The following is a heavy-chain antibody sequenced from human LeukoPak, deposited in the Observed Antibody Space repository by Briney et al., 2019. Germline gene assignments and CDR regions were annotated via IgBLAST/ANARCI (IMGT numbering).Heavy chain of an antibody. Sequence: GGSLRLSCAASGFTFSSYSMNWVRQAPGKGLEWVSFISSSSSYIYYADSVKGRFTISRDNAKNSLYLQMNSLRAEDTALYYCARGGYSYGTGFDPWGQGTLVTVSS. CDR1: GFTFSSYS. J-gene: IGHJ5*02. V-gene: IGHV3-21*04. CDR2: ISSSSSYI. CDR3: ARGGYSYGTGFDP. D-gene: IGHD5-18*01.